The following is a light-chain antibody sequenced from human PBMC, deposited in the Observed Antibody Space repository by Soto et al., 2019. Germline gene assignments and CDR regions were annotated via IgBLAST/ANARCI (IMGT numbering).Light chain of an antibody. CDR2: SNN. J-gene: IGLJ3*02. CDR3: AAWDDSLNGV. CDR1: SSNIGSNT. V-gene: IGLV1-44*01. Sequence: QPVLTQPPSASGAPGQRVTISCSGSSSNIGSNTVSWYQQLPGTAPKLLMYSNNQRPSGVPDRFSGSKSGTSASLAISGLQSEDEADYYCAAWDDSLNGVFGGGTKVTVL.